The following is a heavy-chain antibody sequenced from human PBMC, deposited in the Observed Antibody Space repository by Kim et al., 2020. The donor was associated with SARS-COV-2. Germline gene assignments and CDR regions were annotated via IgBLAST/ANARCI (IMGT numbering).Heavy chain of an antibody. CDR3: ARGSRTVTTWYFDL. Sequence: NPSLKSRVTISVDTSKNQFSLKLSAVTAADTAVYYCARGSRTVTTWYFDLWGRGTLDTVSS. J-gene: IGHJ2*01. D-gene: IGHD4-17*01. V-gene: IGHV4-31*02.